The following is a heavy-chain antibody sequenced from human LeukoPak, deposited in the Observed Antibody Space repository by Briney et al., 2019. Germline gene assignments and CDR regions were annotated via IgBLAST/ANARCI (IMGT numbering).Heavy chain of an antibody. CDR3: ASARHLDY. CDR2: IRQEGSEK. CDR1: GFTFSRYW. D-gene: IGHD1-1*01. J-gene: IGHJ4*02. V-gene: IGHV3-7*01. Sequence: GGSLRLSCAASGFTFSRYWMSWVRQAPGKGLEWVANIRQEGSEKYYVDSVKGRFSISRDNAQNSLYLQMNSLRAEDTAVYYCASARHLDYWGQGTLVTVSS.